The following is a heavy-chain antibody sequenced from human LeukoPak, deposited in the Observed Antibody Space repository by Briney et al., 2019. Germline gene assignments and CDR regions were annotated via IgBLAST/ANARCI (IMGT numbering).Heavy chain of an antibody. J-gene: IGHJ4*02. D-gene: IGHD1-26*01. V-gene: IGHV3-33*01. Sequence: GGSLRLSCAASGFSFSTYGMHWVRQAPGKGLEWVAVIWYDGSQRYYTDSVKGRFTISRDNSKNTLYLQMNSLRAEDTAVYYCARDLVNFDNWGQGSLVTVSA. CDR2: IWYDGSQR. CDR3: ARDLVNFDN. CDR1: GFSFSTYG.